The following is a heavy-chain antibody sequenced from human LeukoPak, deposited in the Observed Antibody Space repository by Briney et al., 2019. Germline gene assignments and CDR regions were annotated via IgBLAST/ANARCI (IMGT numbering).Heavy chain of an antibody. J-gene: IGHJ4*02. Sequence: PGGSLRLSCAASGFTLSSYAMSWVRQAPGKGLEWVSAISDNGDSTYYADSVKGRFTIPRDNSKNTLYLQMNSLRAEDTAVYYCTRGGRFLDFWGQGTLVTVSS. CDR3: TRGGRFLDF. CDR1: GFTLSSYA. V-gene: IGHV3-23*01. CDR2: ISDNGDST. D-gene: IGHD3-3*01.